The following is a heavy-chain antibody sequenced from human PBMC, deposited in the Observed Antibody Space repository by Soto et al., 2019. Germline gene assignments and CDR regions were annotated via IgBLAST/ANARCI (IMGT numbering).Heavy chain of an antibody. V-gene: IGHV5-51*01. CDR2: IYPGDSEI. CDR3: ARRRGSGSDYYYNYGMGV. CDR1: GYSFSRYW. Sequence: GESLKISCKGSGYSFSRYWIGWVRQMPGKGLEWMGIIYPGDSEIRYSPSFQGQVTISADTSISTAYLQWSSLKASDTAIYYCARRRGSGSDYYYNYGMGVWGQGTTVTVSS. D-gene: IGHD1-26*01. J-gene: IGHJ6*02.